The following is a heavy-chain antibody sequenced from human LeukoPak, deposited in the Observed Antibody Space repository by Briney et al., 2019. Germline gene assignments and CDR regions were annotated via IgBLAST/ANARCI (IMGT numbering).Heavy chain of an antibody. CDR3: ARANYYDSSGYYYNAFDI. Sequence: SETRSLTCTVSGGSISSSSYYWGWIRQPPGKGLEWIGSIYYSGSTYYNPSLKSRVTISVDTSKNQFSLKLSSVTAADTAVYYCARANYYDSSGYYYNAFDIWGQGTMVTVSS. CDR2: IYYSGST. CDR1: GGSISSSSYY. J-gene: IGHJ3*02. D-gene: IGHD3-22*01. V-gene: IGHV4-39*01.